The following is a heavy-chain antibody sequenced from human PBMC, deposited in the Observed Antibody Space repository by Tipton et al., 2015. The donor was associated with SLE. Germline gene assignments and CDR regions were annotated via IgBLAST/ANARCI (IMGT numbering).Heavy chain of an antibody. J-gene: IGHJ4*02. Sequence: TLSLTCTVSGGSISSGGYYWSWIRQHPGKGLEWIGYIYYTGSTYYNPSLKSRLTISLDTSKNQFSLELNSVTAADTAIYYCARDRSSGLATLFKYWGQGTLVTVS. CDR1: GGSISSGGYY. V-gene: IGHV4-31*03. CDR3: ARDRSSGLATLFKY. D-gene: IGHD5-12*01. CDR2: IYYTGST.